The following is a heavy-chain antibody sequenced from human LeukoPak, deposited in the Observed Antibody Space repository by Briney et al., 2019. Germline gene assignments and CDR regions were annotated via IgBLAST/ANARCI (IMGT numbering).Heavy chain of an antibody. CDR3: ANAHYTVANFDY. J-gene: IGHJ4*02. D-gene: IGHD4-23*01. Sequence: PGGSLRLSCAASGFTFSSYVMSWVRQAPGKGLEWVSAISNSGDNTYYADSVKGRFTISRDNSKNTLYLQINSLRAEDTAVYYCANAHYTVANFDYWGQGTLVTVSS. CDR2: ISNSGDNT. V-gene: IGHV3-23*01. CDR1: GFTFSSYV.